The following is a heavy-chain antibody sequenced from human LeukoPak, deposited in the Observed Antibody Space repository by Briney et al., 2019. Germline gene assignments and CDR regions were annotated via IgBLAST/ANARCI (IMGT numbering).Heavy chain of an antibody. CDR2: ISNAGRNK. Sequence: GGSLRLFCAASGFTFSSYSMHWVRQAPGKGLEWVALISNAGRNKYYADSVKGRFTISRDNSKNTLYLQMDSLRTEDTAVHYCAREDGNFHDAFDIWGQGTMVTVSS. V-gene: IGHV3-30*04. D-gene: IGHD1-7*01. J-gene: IGHJ3*02. CDR3: AREDGNFHDAFDI. CDR1: GFTFSSYS.